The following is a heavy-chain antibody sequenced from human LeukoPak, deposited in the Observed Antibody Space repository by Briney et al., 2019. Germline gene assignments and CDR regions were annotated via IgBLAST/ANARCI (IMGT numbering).Heavy chain of an antibody. Sequence: GGSLRLSCAASGFTFSSYSMNWVRQAPGKGLEWVLYISSSSSTIYYADSVKGRFTISRDNAKNSLYLQMNSLRAEDTAVYYCARDLRPYSGSYSSNNKNWGQGTLVTVSS. CDR3: ARDLRPYSGSYSSNNKN. J-gene: IGHJ4*02. CDR1: GFTFSSYS. D-gene: IGHD3-10*01. CDR2: ISSSSSTI. V-gene: IGHV3-48*01.